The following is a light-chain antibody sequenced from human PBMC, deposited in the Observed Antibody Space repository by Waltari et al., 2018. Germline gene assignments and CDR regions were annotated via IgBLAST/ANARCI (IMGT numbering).Light chain of an antibody. CDR2: GKN. V-gene: IGLV3-19*01. Sequence: SSELTQDPAVSVALGQTVRITCQGDSLRSYYVSWFPQKPGQAPALVIYGKNNRPSGIADRFSASSSGSTASVTIIGAQAEDEADYYCHSRDSSGDVLIGGGTKLTVV. CDR1: SLRSYY. CDR3: HSRDSSGDVL. J-gene: IGLJ2*01.